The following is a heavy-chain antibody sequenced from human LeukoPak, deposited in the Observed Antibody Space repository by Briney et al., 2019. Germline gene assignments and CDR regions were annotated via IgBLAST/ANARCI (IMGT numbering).Heavy chain of an antibody. D-gene: IGHD2-15*01. CDR3: ARVVVVVAATEVNSEDY. V-gene: IGHV3-21*01. Sequence: SGGSLRLSCAASGFTFSSYSMNWVRQAPGKGLEWVSSISSSSSYIYYADSVKGRFTISRDNAKNSLYLQMNSLRAEDTAVYYCARVVVVVAATEVNSEDYWGQGTLVTVSS. CDR1: GFTFSSYS. CDR2: ISSSSSYI. J-gene: IGHJ4*02.